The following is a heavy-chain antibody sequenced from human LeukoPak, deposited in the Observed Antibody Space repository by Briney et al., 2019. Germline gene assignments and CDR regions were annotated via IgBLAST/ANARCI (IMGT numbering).Heavy chain of an antibody. CDR1: GGTFSSYA. CDR3: ARVGGIAARPNADY. CDR2: IIPIFGTA. Sequence: SVEVSCKASGGTFSSYAISWVRQAPGQGLEWMGGIIPIFGTANYAQKFQGRVTITADESTSTAYMELSSLRSEDTAVYYCARVGGIAARPNADYWGQGTLVTVSS. J-gene: IGHJ4*02. V-gene: IGHV1-69*13. D-gene: IGHD6-6*01.